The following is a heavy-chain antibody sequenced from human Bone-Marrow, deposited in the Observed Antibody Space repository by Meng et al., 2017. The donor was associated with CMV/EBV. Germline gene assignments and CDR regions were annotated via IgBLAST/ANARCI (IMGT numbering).Heavy chain of an antibody. J-gene: IGHJ4*02. Sequence: SVKVSCKASGGTFSSYAISWVRQAPGQGLEWMGGIIPIFGTANYAQKFQGRVTITTNESTSTAYMELSSMRTDDTAVDYCARAVAGTHNFDYWGQGTLVTVSS. V-gene: IGHV1-69*05. CDR1: GGTFSSYA. CDR2: IIPIFGTA. CDR3: ARAVAGTHNFDY. D-gene: IGHD6-19*01.